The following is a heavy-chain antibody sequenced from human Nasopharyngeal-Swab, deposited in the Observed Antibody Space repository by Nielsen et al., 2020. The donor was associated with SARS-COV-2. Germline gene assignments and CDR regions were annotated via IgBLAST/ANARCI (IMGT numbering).Heavy chain of an antibody. CDR1: GFTFSTYT. CDR3: ARSEGGNPYYYYYMDV. D-gene: IGHD1-26*01. Sequence: GGSLRLSCAASGFTFSTYTMNWVRQAPGKGLEWISYISSSSRTLYYADSVKGRFTISRDNAKNSLYLQMNSLRAEDTAVYYCARSEGGNPYYYYYMDVWGKGTTVTVSS. CDR2: ISSSSRTL. J-gene: IGHJ6*03. V-gene: IGHV3-48*01.